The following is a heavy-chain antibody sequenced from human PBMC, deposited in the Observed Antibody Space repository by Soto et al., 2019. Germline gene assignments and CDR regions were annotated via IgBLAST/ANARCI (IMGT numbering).Heavy chain of an antibody. CDR2: ISYDGSNK. J-gene: IGHJ6*02. CDR1: GFTFSSYG. CDR3: ARVRLQFDYYYGMDV. Sequence: GGSLRLSCAASGFTFSSYGMHWVRQAPGKGLEWVAVISYDGSNKYYADSVKGRFTISRDNAKNSLYLQMNSLRAEDTAVYYCARVRLQFDYYYGMDVWGQGTTVTVYS. D-gene: IGHD4-4*01. V-gene: IGHV3-30*03.